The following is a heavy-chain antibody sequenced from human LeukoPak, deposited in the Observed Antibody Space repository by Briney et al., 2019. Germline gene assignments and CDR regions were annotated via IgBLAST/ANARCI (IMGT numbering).Heavy chain of an antibody. CDR2: ISAYNGNT. V-gene: IGHV1-18*01. Sequence: ASVKVSCKASGYAFTSYGISWVRQAPGQGLEWMGWISAYNGNTNYAQKLQGRVTMTTDTSTSTAYMELSSLRSEDTAVYYCASDAKLGLYDYWGQGTLVTVSS. CDR1: GYAFTSYG. CDR3: ASDAKLGLYDY. J-gene: IGHJ4*02. D-gene: IGHD5-18*01.